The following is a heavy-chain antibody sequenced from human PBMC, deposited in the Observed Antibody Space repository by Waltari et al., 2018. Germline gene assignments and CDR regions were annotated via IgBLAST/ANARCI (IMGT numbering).Heavy chain of an antibody. J-gene: IGHJ6*03. CDR3: AHRNGDYDYYYMDV. CDR1: GFSLSTRGVG. CDR2: IYWNDDK. Sequence: QITLKESGPTLVKPTQTLTLTCTFSGFSLSTRGVGVGWIRQPPGKALEWLALIYWNDDKRYSPSLKSRLTITKDTSKNQVVLTMTNMDPVDTATYYCAHRNGDYDYYYMDVWGKGTTVTVSS. D-gene: IGHD4-17*01. V-gene: IGHV2-5*01.